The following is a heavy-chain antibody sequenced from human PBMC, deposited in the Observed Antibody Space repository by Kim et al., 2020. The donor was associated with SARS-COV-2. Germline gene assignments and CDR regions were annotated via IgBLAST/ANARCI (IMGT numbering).Heavy chain of an antibody. CDR3: AKDACSTSCYEGVVDY. CDR1: GFTFSSYG. D-gene: IGHD2-2*01. CDR2: ISYDGSNK. Sequence: GGSLRLSCAASGFTFSSYGMHWVRQAPGKGLEWVAVISYDGSNKYYADSVKGRFTISRDNSKNTLYLQMNSLRAEDTAVYYCAKDACSTSCYEGVVDYWGQGTLVTVSS. V-gene: IGHV3-30*18. J-gene: IGHJ4*02.